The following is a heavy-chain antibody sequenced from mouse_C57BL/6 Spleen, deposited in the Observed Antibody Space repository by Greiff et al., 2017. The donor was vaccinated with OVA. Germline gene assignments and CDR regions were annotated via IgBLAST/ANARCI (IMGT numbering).Heavy chain of an antibody. V-gene: IGHV5-4*01. CDR3: ARDGDSNYLDY. CDR2: ISDGGSYT. J-gene: IGHJ2*01. D-gene: IGHD2-5*01. Sequence: EVQGVESGGGLVKPGGSLKLSCAASGFTFSSYAMSWVRQTPEKRLEWVETISDGGSYTYYPDNVKGRFTISRDNAKNNLYLQMSHLKSEDTAMYYCARDGDSNYLDYWGQGTTLTVSS. CDR1: GFTFSSYA.